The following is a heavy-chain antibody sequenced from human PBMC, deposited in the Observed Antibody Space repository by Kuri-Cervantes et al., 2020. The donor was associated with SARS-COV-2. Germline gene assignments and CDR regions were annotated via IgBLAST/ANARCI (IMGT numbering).Heavy chain of an antibody. CDR2: IKQDGSEK. J-gene: IGHJ6*02. CDR3: ARDTGGTMIYYYYYYGMDV. CDR1: GFTFSSYW. Sequence: LSLTCAASGFTFSSYWMSWVRQAPGKGLEWVANIKQDGSEKYYVDSVKGRFIISRDNAKNSLYLQMNSLRAEDTAVYYCARDTGGTMIYYYYYYGMDVWGQGTTVTVSS. D-gene: IGHD2-8*02. V-gene: IGHV3-7*01.